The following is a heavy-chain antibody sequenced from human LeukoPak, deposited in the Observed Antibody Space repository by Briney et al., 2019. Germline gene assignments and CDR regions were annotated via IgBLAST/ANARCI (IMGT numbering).Heavy chain of an antibody. CDR3: PKPAYDILTGYLNPYWYFDL. CDR1: GGSISSYY. V-gene: IGHV4-59*08. J-gene: IGHJ2*01. D-gene: IGHD3-9*01. CDR2: ISYSGST. Sequence: SETLSITCTVSGGSISSYYWSWIRQPPGKGLERIGYISYSGSTNYNPSLKSRVTISVDTSKNQFSLKLSSVTAADTAVYYKPKPAYDILTGYLNPYWYFDLWGRGTLVTVSS.